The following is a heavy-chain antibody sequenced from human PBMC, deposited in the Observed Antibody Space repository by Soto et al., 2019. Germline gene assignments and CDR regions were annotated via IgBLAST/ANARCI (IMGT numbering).Heavy chain of an antibody. J-gene: IGHJ5*02. Sequence: SETLSLTCTVSGDSISSSSHYWGWIRQPPGKGLEWIGSIYYSGTTHYNPSLKSRVIITGDSPKNQFSLKLSSVTAADTAVYYCARARWNDESWFDPWGQGTLVTVSS. CDR3: ARARWNDESWFDP. D-gene: IGHD1-1*01. V-gene: IGHV4-39*07. CDR1: GDSISSSSHY. CDR2: IYYSGTT.